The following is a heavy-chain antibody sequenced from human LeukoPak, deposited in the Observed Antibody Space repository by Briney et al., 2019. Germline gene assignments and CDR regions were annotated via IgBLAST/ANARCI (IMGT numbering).Heavy chain of an antibody. J-gene: IGHJ6*02. CDR1: GGTLSSYA. CDR3: ARDYYLGAYGMDV. CDR2: IIPIFGTA. Sequence: ASVKVSCKASGGTLSSYAINWVRQAPGQGLEWMGGIIPIFGTANYAQKFQGRVTITADEPTSTASMELSSLRFEDTAVYFCARDYYLGAYGMDVWGQGTTVTVSS. V-gene: IGHV1-69*13. D-gene: IGHD3-22*01.